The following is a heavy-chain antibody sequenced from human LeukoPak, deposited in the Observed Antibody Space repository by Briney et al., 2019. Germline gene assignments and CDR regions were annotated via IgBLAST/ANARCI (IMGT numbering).Heavy chain of an antibody. Sequence: PSETLSLTCTVSGGSIRSGSSYWAWIRQPPGKGLECIGSISFTGTTNYNPSLQSRVSISVDTSKNQFSLRLNSVTAADTGVYFCARHGTGGVLIPFLYFDKWGQGALVTVSS. CDR3: ARHGTGGVLIPFLYFDK. V-gene: IGHV4-39*01. CDR2: ISFTGTT. J-gene: IGHJ4*02. CDR1: GGSIRSGSSY. D-gene: IGHD2-8*02.